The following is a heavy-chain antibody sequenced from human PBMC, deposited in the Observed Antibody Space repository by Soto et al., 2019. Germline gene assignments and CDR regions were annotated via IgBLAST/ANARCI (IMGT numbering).Heavy chain of an antibody. Sequence: EVQLVESGGGLVQPGGSLRLSCAASGFTFSSYAMHWVRQAPGKGLEYVSAIRSNGGSTYYANSVKGRFTISRDSSVTSVYIKMCRRTDKDMAVHYCARLVWLRTTRCYSFDYWRQGTLVTVSS. J-gene: IGHJ4*02. CDR1: GFTFSSYA. D-gene: IGHD2-2*01. CDR2: IRSNGGST. CDR3: ARLVWLRTTRCYSFDY. V-gene: IGHV3-64*01.